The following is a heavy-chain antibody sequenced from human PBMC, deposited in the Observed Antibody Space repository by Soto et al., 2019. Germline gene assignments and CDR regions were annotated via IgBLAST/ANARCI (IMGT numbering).Heavy chain of an antibody. J-gene: IGHJ4*02. CDR1: GTSIIAYY. V-gene: IGHV4-59*01. D-gene: IGHD2-21*01. CDR2: ISYRGST. CDR3: ARDPELHGLDY. Sequence: SETLSLTCNVSGTSIIAYYWTLIRQPPGKALEWIGYISYRGSTKYNPSLKSRVAISLDTSRNQFSLKLTPVTASDTAIYFCARDPELHGLDYWGQGTLVTVSS.